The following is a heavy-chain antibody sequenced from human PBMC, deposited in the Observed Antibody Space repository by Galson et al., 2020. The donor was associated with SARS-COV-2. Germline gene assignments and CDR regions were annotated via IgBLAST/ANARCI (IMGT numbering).Heavy chain of an antibody. Sequence: SETLSLTFTVSGDSISSAGYYWSWIRQLPGKGLEWIGYIFYSGSTYYNPSLKSRVTISLDTSKNQFSLKLTSVTAADTAVYYCARDFGPGYCSSTSCSPFDHWGQGILVTVSS. D-gene: IGHD2-2*01. V-gene: IGHV4-31*03. CDR2: IFYSGST. J-gene: IGHJ4*02. CDR3: ARDFGPGYCSSTSCSPFDH. CDR1: GDSISSAGYY.